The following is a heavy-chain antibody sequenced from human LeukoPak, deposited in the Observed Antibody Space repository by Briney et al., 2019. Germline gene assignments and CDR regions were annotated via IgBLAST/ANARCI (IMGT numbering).Heavy chain of an antibody. CDR2: IHKDGSEE. V-gene: IGHV3-7*04. CDR1: GFIFGVYW. Sequence: GGSLRLSCAASGFIFGVYWMTWVRQAPGKGLEWVANIHKDGSEEYYVDSVKGRFSITRDNAKNSLFLQMNSLRAEDSAVYYCARYGYGYGTPFDYWGQGTLVTVSS. J-gene: IGHJ4*02. CDR3: ARYGYGYGTPFDY. D-gene: IGHD5-18*01.